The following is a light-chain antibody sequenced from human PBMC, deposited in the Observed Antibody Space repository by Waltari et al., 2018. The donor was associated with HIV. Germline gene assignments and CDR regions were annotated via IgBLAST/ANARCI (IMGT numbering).Light chain of an antibody. CDR2: EAT. CDR3: NSYAGSNTLV. CDR1: SSHVGYFNY. J-gene: IGLJ3*02. V-gene: IGLV2-8*01. Sequence: QSALTQPPSASGSPGQSVTISCTGTSSHVGYFNYVYWYQQPPGKAPKLVIFEATKRPSGVPDRFSGSKSGNTASLTVSGLQPEDEAVYYCNSYAGSNTLVFGGGTKLTVL.